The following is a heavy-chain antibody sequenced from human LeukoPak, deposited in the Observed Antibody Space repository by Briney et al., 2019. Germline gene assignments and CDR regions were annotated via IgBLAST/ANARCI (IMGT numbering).Heavy chain of an antibody. J-gene: IGHJ4*02. D-gene: IGHD3-16*01. CDR2: INPNSGGT. CDR3: ARGPIWPYEGRTW. CDR1: GYTFTGYY. Sequence: VASVKVSCKASGYTFTGYYMHWVRQAPGQGLEWMGWINPNSGGTNYAQKFQGRVTMTRDTSISTAYMELSRLRSDDTAVYYCARGPIWPYEGRTWWGQGTLVTVSS. V-gene: IGHV1-2*02.